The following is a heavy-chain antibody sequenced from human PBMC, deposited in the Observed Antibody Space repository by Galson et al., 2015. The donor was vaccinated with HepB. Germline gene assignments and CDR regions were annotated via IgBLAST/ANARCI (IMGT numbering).Heavy chain of an antibody. CDR1: GYSFTSYW. CDR2: IYPGDSDT. D-gene: IGHD5-18*01. Sequence: QSGAEVKKPGESLKISCKGSGYSFTSYWIGWVRQMPGKGLEWMGIIYPGDSDTRYSPSFQGQVTTSADKSISTAYLQWSSLKASDTAMYYCASRGCSYGYWYYFDYWGQGTLVTVSS. J-gene: IGHJ4*02. CDR3: ASRGCSYGYWYYFDY. V-gene: IGHV5-51*01.